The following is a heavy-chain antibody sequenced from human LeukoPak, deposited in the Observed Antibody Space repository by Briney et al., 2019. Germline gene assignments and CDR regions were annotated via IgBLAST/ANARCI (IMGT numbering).Heavy chain of an antibody. Sequence: SGTLSLTCAVSGASLSNNNWWSWVRQPPGKGLEWIGTIYYSGSTYYNPSLTSRVTISVDTSKNQFSLKLSSVTAADTAVYYCVRHKDYYYSYMDVWGKGTTVTISS. V-gene: IGHV4-4*02. CDR3: VRHKDYYYSYMDV. J-gene: IGHJ6*03. CDR1: GASLSNNNW. CDR2: IYYSGST.